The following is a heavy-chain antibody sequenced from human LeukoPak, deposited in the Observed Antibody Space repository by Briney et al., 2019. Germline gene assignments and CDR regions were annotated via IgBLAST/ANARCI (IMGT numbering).Heavy chain of an antibody. Sequence: SETLSLTCAVYGGSFSGYYWSWIRQPPGKGLEWIGEINHSGSTNYNPSLKSRVTISVDTSKNQFSLKLSSVTAADTAVYYCARGLVVVATSLPHFDYWGQGTLVTVSS. CDR2: INHSGST. V-gene: IGHV4-34*01. CDR3: ARGLVVVATSLPHFDY. J-gene: IGHJ4*02. D-gene: IGHD5-12*01. CDR1: GGSFSGYY.